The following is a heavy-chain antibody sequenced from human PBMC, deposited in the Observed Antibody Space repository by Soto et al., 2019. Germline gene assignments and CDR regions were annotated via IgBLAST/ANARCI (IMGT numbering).Heavy chain of an antibody. CDR2: ISSSSSTI. D-gene: IGHD5-18*01. CDR1: GFTFSSYS. Sequence: PGGSLRLSCAASGFTFSSYSMNWVRQAPGKGLEWVSYISSSSSTIYYADSVKGRFTISRDNAKNSLYLQMNSLRAEDTAVYYWARDSGYSHHWFDPWGQGTLVTVSS. CDR3: ARDSGYSHHWFDP. J-gene: IGHJ5*02. V-gene: IGHV3-48*01.